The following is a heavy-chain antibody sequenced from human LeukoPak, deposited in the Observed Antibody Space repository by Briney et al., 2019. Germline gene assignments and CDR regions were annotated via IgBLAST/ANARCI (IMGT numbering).Heavy chain of an antibody. J-gene: IGHJ3*02. D-gene: IGHD3-16*01. CDR1: GSTFSTFI. V-gene: IGHV3-48*03. CDR3: ARDLVSGAYTFDI. CDR2: MSSSGATI. Sequence: PGGSLILSCAASGSTFSTFITYDFNWVRQAPGKGLEWVSYMSSSGATIYYADSVKGRFTVSRDNAKNSLYLQMNSLRAEDTAIYYCARDLVSGAYTFDIWGQGTMVTVSS.